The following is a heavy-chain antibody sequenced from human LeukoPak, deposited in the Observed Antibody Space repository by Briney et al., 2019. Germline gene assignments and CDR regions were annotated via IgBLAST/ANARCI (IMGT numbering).Heavy chain of an antibody. D-gene: IGHD2-21*02. CDR3: XXSXNCGGDCYSYYYYGMDV. Sequence: GESLKISCKGSGYSFTSYWIGWVRQMPGKGLEWMGIIYPGDSDTRYSPSFQGQVTISADKSISTASLQWSSLKASDTAMYYCXXSXNCGGDCYSYYYYGMDVWGQGTTVTVSS. J-gene: IGHJ6*02. V-gene: IGHV5-51*01. CDR2: IYPGDSDT. CDR1: GYSFTSYW.